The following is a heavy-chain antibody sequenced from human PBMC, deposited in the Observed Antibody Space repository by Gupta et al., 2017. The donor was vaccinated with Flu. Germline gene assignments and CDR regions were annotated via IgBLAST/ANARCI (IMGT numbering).Heavy chain of an antibody. CDR1: AYY. CDR3: ARHDCTSTSCSGVDP. V-gene: IGHV1-2*06. D-gene: IGHD2-2*01. J-gene: IGHJ5*02. CDR2: INPNSGDT. Sequence: AYYIHWVRQAPGHGLEWMGRINPNSGDTDFAQKFQARVTLTRDTSTSTAYMDLDSLKSDDTAVYFCARHDCTSTSCSGVDPWGQGTLVTVSS.